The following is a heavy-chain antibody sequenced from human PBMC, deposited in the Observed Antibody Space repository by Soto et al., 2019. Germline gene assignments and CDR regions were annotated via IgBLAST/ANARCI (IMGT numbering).Heavy chain of an antibody. Sequence: EVQLVESGGGLVQPGGSLRLSCAASGFTFIDYNMNWVRHAPGKGLEWLSHISSGSGTMYYADSVKGRFTISRDNARSSLYLQMNSLRDEDTAVYYCARPEKTTAYYYYAMDVWGQGTTVTVSS. CDR1: GFTFIDYN. J-gene: IGHJ6*02. CDR2: ISSGSGTM. CDR3: ARPEKTTAYYYYAMDV. V-gene: IGHV3-48*02. D-gene: IGHD4-4*01.